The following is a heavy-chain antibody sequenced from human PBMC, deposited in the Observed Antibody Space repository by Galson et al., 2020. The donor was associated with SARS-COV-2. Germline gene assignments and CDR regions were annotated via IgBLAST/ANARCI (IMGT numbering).Heavy chain of an antibody. D-gene: IGHD4-17*01. V-gene: IGHV4-39*01. CDR3: ASRWGTVTLQHVDL. J-gene: IGHJ2*01. CDR1: GGSINSTSYF. CDR2: IYYSGNT. Sequence: SESLSLTCTASGGSINSTSYFWGWIRQPTGQGREGIGSIYYSGNTYYNPSLRRRVTISVDTSTNQFSLELNSVTAADTAVYYCASRWGTVTLQHVDLWGRGTLVTVSS.